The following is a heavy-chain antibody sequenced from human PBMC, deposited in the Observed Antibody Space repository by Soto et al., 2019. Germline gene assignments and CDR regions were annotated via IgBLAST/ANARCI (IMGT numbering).Heavy chain of an antibody. D-gene: IGHD4-17*01. CDR3: ARFYGLDAFEF. CDR2: IYYSGST. J-gene: IGHJ3*01. Sequence: QVQLQESGPGLVKPSETLSLTCTVSGGSISSYYWSWIRQPPGKGLEWIGYIYYSGSTNYNPSLRSRVPISVDTSKNQFSLKLSSVTAAETAVYYCARFYGLDAFEFWGQGTMVTVSS. CDR1: GGSISSYY. V-gene: IGHV4-59*08.